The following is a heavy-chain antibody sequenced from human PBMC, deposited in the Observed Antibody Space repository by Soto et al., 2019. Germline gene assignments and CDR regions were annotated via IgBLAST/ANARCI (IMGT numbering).Heavy chain of an antibody. V-gene: IGHV3-7*01. J-gene: IGHJ5*02. Sequence: GESLKISCAASGFTFNTHWMSWVRQAPGKGLEWVAHTKPDGSEKYYVDSARGRFTISRDNARNSLYLQMNSLRADDTALYYCVAWGTSTSNPWGQGTLVTVSS. CDR3: VAWGTSTSNP. D-gene: IGHD1-1*01. CDR1: GFTFNTHW. CDR2: TKPDGSEK.